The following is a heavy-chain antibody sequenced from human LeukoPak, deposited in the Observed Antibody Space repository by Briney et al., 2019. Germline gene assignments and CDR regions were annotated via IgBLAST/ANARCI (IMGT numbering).Heavy chain of an antibody. CDR1: GGSINSYY. Sequence: PSETLSLTCTVSGGSINSYYWSWIRQPPGKGLEWIGYIYYSGSTNYNPSLKSRVTISVDTSKNQFSLKLSSVTAADTAVYYCASHYDFWSGPRAAFDIWGQGTMVTVSS. J-gene: IGHJ3*02. CDR2: IYYSGST. V-gene: IGHV4-59*01. D-gene: IGHD3-3*01. CDR3: ASHYDFWSGPRAAFDI.